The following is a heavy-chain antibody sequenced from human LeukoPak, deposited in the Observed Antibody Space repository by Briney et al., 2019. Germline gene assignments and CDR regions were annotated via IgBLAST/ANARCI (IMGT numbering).Heavy chain of an antibody. CDR3: ARVTRRVVVAATGIDFGY. D-gene: IGHD2-15*01. J-gene: IGHJ4*02. CDR2: INPSGGST. V-gene: IGHV1-46*01. CDR1: GYTFTSYY. Sequence: RASVKVSCKASGYTFTSYYMHWVRQAPGQGLEWMGIINPSGGSTSYAQKFQGRVTMTRDTSTSTVYMELSRLRSDDTAVYYCARVTRRVVVAATGIDFGYWGQGTLVTVSS.